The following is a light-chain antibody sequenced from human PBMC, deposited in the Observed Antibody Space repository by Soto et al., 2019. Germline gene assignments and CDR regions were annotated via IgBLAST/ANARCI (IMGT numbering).Light chain of an antibody. V-gene: IGKV3-11*01. CDR2: DAS. CDR1: QSVSSY. J-gene: IGKJ3*01. Sequence: EIVLTQSPATLSLSPGERATLSCRASQSVSSYLAWYQQKPGQAPRLLIYDASNRATGIPARFSGSGSGTDFTLTIISLEPEDSAVYYCQQRSNWPKFTFGPGTKVDIK. CDR3: QQRSNWPKFT.